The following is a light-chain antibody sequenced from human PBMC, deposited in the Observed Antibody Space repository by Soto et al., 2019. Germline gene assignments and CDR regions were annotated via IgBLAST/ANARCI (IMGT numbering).Light chain of an antibody. CDR1: QSVSRY. Sequence: EIVLTQSPATLSLSPGERATLSCRASQSVSRYLAWYQQKPGQAPRLLIYDTSHRATGIPARFSGSGSGTDLSLTISSLEPEDFTVYYCQQRSSWPTFGGGTKLEIK. J-gene: IGKJ4*01. V-gene: IGKV3-11*01. CDR3: QQRSSWPT. CDR2: DTS.